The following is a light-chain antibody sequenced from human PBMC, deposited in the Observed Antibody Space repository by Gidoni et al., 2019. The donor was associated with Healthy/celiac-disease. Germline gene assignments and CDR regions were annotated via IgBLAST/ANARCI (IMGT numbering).Light chain of an antibody. Sequence: DIQMTQSPSSLSASVGDSVTITCRASKSISSYVNWYQQKPGKAPKLLIYAASSLQSGLPSRFSGSGSGTDFTLTISSLQPEDFANYYCQQSYSTQAFGQGTKVEIK. CDR3: QQSYSTQA. CDR2: AAS. CDR1: KSISSY. J-gene: IGKJ1*01. V-gene: IGKV1-39*01.